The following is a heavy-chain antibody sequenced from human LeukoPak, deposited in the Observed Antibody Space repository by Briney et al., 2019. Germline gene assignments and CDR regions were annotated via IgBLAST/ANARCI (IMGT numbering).Heavy chain of an antibody. CDR2: IYHSGST. J-gene: IGHJ4*02. V-gene: IGHV4-38-2*02. CDR1: GYSISSGYY. Sequence: SETLSLTCTVSGYSISSGYYWGWIRQPPGKGLEWIGSIYHSGSTYYNPSLKSRVTISVDTSKNQFSLKLSSVTAADTAVYYCARGFGVVRDKCYDYWGQGTLVTVSS. CDR3: ARGFGVVRDKCYDY. D-gene: IGHD3-3*01.